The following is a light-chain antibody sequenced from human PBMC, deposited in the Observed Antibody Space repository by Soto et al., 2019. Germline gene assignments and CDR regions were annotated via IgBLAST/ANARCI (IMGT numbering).Light chain of an antibody. V-gene: IGKV1-5*01. CDR3: QHYNSYSWT. CDR2: DAS. CDR1: QSISTW. J-gene: IGKJ1*01. Sequence: DIQMTQSPSTLSASVGDRVTITCRASQSISTWLARYQQKPGKAPKLLIYDASSLQSGVPSRFSGDGSGTEFTLTISSLQPDDFATYYCQHYNSYSWTFGQGTKVEIE.